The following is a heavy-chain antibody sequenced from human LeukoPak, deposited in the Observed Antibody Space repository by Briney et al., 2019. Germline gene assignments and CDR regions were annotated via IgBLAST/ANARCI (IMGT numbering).Heavy chain of an antibody. Sequence: GGSLRLSCAASGFTFSGYWMSWVRQAPGKGLEWVANIKRDGSEKYYVDSVKGRFTISRDIARNSLYLQMDSLRAEDTAVYYCARGSYYYGGSGHHYYFDYWGQGTLVTVSA. D-gene: IGHD3-22*01. J-gene: IGHJ4*02. V-gene: IGHV3-7*03. CDR3: ARGSYYYGGSGHHYYFDY. CDR1: GFTFSGYW. CDR2: IKRDGSEK.